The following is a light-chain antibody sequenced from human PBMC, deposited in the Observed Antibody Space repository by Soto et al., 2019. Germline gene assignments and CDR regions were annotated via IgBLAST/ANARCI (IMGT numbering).Light chain of an antibody. CDR3: QQRSSWPRIT. V-gene: IGKV3-11*01. Sequence: ESMLTQSPATLSLSPGERATLSCSASQSVRSYLAWYQQKPGQAPRLLIYDASNRAPGIPARFSGSGSGTDFTLTIRSLEPDDFAVYYCQQRSSWPRITFGQGTRLDIQ. J-gene: IGKJ5*01. CDR1: QSVRSY. CDR2: DAS.